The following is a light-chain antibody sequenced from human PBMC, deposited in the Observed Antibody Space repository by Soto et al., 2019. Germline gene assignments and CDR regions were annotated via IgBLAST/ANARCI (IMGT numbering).Light chain of an antibody. J-gene: IGKJ4*01. CDR1: QSVSGNF. V-gene: IGKV3-20*01. CDR2: GTS. Sequence: DIVLTQSPGTLSLSPGERATLSCSASQSVSGNFLAWYQQKPGQAPRLLMIGTSIRATGIPDRFSGSGSGTDFTLTINRLEPDDFAQYFCQNYGSPPVTFGEGTKIEIK. CDR3: QNYGSPPVT.